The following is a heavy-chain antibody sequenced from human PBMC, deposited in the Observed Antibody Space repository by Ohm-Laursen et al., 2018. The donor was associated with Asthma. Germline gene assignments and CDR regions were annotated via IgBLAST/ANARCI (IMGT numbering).Heavy chain of an antibody. J-gene: IGHJ4*02. D-gene: IGHD2-21*01. Sequence: ASVKVSCKASGYSLSSDAISWVRQAPGQRPEWMGWIYIRNTNYAPKFRDRITLSTDTSTNTAYMDLRSLRSDDTAVYYCVRDVVDRFDFWGQGSLVIVSS. V-gene: IGHV1-18*04. CDR3: VRDVVDRFDF. CDR2: IYIRNT. CDR1: GYSLSSDA.